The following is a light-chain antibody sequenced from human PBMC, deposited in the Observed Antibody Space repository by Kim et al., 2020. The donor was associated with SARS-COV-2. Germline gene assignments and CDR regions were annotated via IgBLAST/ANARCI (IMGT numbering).Light chain of an antibody. CDR3: SSFAGRNTFGV. Sequence: QSVTITCTGTNNDIGGYKYVSWYQQRPGKAPRLMIFEVNKRPSGVPDRFSGSESGNTASLTVSGLQAEDGADYYCSSFAGRNTFGVFGGGTQLTVL. V-gene: IGLV2-8*01. J-gene: IGLJ3*02. CDR1: NNDIGGYKY. CDR2: EVN.